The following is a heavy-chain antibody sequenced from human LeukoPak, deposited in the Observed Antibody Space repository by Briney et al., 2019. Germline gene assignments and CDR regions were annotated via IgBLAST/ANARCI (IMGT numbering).Heavy chain of an antibody. CDR2: ISSSSSYI. D-gene: IGHD3-10*01. Sequence: GGSLRLSCAASGFTFSSYSMNWVRQAPGKGLEWVSSISSSSSYIYYADSVKGRFTISRDNAKNSLYLQMNSLRAEDTAVYYCARLSEMLRGPEAIYYFEHWGQGTLVTVSS. V-gene: IGHV3-21*01. J-gene: IGHJ4*02. CDR3: ARLSEMLRGPEAIYYFEH. CDR1: GFTFSSYS.